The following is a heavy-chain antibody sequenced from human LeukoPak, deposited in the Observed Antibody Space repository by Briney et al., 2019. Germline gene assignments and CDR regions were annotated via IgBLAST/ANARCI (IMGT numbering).Heavy chain of an antibody. V-gene: IGHV3-74*01. CDR3: AQDSRQAFQWLIH. J-gene: IGHJ4*02. CDR2: INSDGSTT. Sequence: GGSLRLSCAASGFTFSSYWMHWVRQAPGKGLVWVSRINSDGSTTSYADSVKGRFTISRDNSKNTLYLQMNSLRAEDAAMYYCAQDSRQAFQWLIHWGQGTLVTVSS. D-gene: IGHD6-19*01. CDR1: GFTFSSYW.